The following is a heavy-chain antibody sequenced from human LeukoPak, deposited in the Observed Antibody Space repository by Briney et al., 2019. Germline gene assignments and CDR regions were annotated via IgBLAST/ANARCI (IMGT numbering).Heavy chain of an antibody. CDR3: AKDFVDTAMVAMDV. CDR1: GFTFVNYA. CDR2: ISGSGGST. J-gene: IGHJ6*03. V-gene: IGHV3-23*01. D-gene: IGHD5-18*01. Sequence: GPLRLSCAASGFTFVNYAMSWVRQAPGKGLGWVAAISGSGGSTYYADSVKGRFTISRDNSNNTLYLQMNSLRAEDTAVYYCAKDFVDTAMVAMDVWGKGTTVTVSS.